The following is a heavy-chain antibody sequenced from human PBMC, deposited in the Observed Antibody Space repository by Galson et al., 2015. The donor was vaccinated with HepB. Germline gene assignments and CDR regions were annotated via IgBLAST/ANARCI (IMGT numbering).Heavy chain of an antibody. CDR2: INGGNGNT. V-gene: IGHV1-3*01. CDR3: AREAYYDSSGSSFDY. CDR1: GYTFSNYA. D-gene: IGHD3-22*01. Sequence: SVKVSCKASGYTFSNYAMHWVRQAPGQRLELMGWINGGNGNTKYSQRFQGRVTITRDTSASTAYIEMSSLRSEDTAVYYCAREAYYDSSGSSFDYWGQGTLVTVSS. J-gene: IGHJ4*02.